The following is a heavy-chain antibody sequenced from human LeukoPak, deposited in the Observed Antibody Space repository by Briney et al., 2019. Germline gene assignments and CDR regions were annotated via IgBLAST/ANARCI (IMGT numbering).Heavy chain of an antibody. CDR1: GFTFSTYW. J-gene: IGHJ4*02. CDR2: IKKDGSEK. Sequence: GGSLRLSCAASGFTFSTYWMSRVRQAPGKGLEWVANIKKDGSEKYYMDSVKGRFTISRDNAENSLCLQMNSLRAEDTAVYYCAREGVHCSGRSCLKAYWGQGTQVTVSS. V-gene: IGHV3-7*03. D-gene: IGHD2-15*01. CDR3: AREGVHCSGRSCLKAY.